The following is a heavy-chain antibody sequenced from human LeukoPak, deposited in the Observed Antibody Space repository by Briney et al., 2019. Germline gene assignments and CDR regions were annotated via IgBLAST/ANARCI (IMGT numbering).Heavy chain of an antibody. CDR3: AKLYDILTGYIDY. CDR2: ISGSGGST. CDR1: GFTFSSYG. J-gene: IGHJ4*02. D-gene: IGHD3-9*01. V-gene: IGHV3-23*01. Sequence: PGGSLRLSCAASGFTFSSYGMHWVRQAPGKGLEWVSAISGSGGSTYYADSVKGRFTISRDNSKNTLYLQMNSLRAEDTAVYYCAKLYDILTGYIDYWGQGTLVTVSS.